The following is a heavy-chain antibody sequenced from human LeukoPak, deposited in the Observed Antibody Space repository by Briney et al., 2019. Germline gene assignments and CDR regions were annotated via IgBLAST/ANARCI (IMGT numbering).Heavy chain of an antibody. CDR1: GFTFSSYE. D-gene: IGHD3-3*01. CDR2: ISSSGSTI. V-gene: IGHV3-48*03. Sequence: GGSLRLSCAASGFTFSSYEMNWVRQAPGKGLEWVSYISSSGSTIYYADSVKGRFTISRDNAKNSLYLQMNSLRAEDTAVYYCARTRYDFWSGYGVDIDYWGQGTLVTVSS. CDR3: ARTRYDFWSGYGVDIDY. J-gene: IGHJ4*02.